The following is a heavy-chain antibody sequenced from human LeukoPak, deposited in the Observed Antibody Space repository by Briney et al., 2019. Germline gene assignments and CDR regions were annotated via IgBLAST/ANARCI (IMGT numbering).Heavy chain of an antibody. CDR3: ARDFWMAAAGIFHL. V-gene: IGHV1-2*02. CDR2: INPNSGGT. D-gene: IGHD6-13*01. CDR1: EYTFTGYY. Sequence: GASVKVSCKASEYTFTGYYMHWVRQAPGQGLEWMGWINPNSGGTNYAQKFQGRVTMTRDTSINTAYMELSRLRSDDTAVYYCARDFWMAAAGIFHLWGQGSLVTVSS. J-gene: IGHJ4*02.